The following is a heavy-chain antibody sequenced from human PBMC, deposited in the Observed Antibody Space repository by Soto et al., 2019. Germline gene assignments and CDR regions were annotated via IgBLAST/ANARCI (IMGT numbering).Heavy chain of an antibody. CDR3: ARGPDDSDVPRWDH. Sequence: QVQLVQSGPEVRKPGASVRLSCATSGYNFNQYYIHWVRQAPGQGLEGMGIINLRGGTTEYAHKFRGRVTGTGDTATRTAYMELSSLRSEDTAVYFCARGPDDSDVPRWDHWGQGTLISDSS. J-gene: IGHJ4*02. V-gene: IGHV1-46*02. CDR2: INLRGGTT. D-gene: IGHD4-17*01. CDR1: GYNFNQYY.